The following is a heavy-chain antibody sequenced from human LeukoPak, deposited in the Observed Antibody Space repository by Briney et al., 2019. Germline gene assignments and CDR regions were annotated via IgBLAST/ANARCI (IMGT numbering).Heavy chain of an antibody. CDR2: IYYSGST. D-gene: IGHD5-18*01. CDR1: GGSISSGDYY. J-gene: IGHJ4*02. Sequence: SETLSLTCTVSGGSISSGDYYWSWIRQPPGKGLEWIGYIYYSGSTYYNPSLKSRVTISVDTSKNQFSLKLSSVTAADTAVYHCAREGVTNTAMVRSYFDYWGQGTLVTVSS. CDR3: AREGVTNTAMVRSYFDY. V-gene: IGHV4-30-4*01.